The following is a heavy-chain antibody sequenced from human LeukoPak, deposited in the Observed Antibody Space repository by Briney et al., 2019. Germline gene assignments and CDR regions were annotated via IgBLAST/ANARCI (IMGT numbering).Heavy chain of an antibody. CDR2: IYHSGST. J-gene: IGHJ3*02. CDR1: GGSISSSNW. CDR3: ARGGYYDSSGNDAFDI. D-gene: IGHD3-22*01. Sequence: SGTLSLTCAVSGGSISSSNWWSWVRQPPGKGLEWIGEIYHSGSTNYNPSLKSRVTISVDMSKNQFSLKLSSVTAADTAVYYCARGGYYDSSGNDAFDIWGQGTMVTVSS. V-gene: IGHV4-4*02.